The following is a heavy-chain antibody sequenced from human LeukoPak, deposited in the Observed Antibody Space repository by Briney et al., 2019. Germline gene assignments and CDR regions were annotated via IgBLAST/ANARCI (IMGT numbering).Heavy chain of an antibody. CDR3: AKGKQLVLGACDY. Sequence: GGSLRLSCGASGFTFSNYAMNWVRQVPGKGLEWVASISGGGGTTYYTDSVKGRFTISRDKTKNILYLQMNSLSAEDTAVYYCAKGKQLVLGACDYWGQGTLVTVSS. D-gene: IGHD6-6*01. V-gene: IGHV3-23*01. CDR1: GFTFSNYA. J-gene: IGHJ4*02. CDR2: ISGGGGTT.